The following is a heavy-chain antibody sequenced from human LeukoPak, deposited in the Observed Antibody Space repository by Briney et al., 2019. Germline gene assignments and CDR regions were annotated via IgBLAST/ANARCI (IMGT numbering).Heavy chain of an antibody. CDR3: ATYYYGSGGFQH. J-gene: IGHJ1*01. CDR2: IYYSGIT. D-gene: IGHD3-10*01. CDR1: GGSISNYY. Sequence: SETLSLTCTVSGGSISNYYWSWIRQSPGKGLEWIGYIYYSGITNYNPSLKSRVTISVDTSKNQFSLKLSSVTAADTAVYYCATYYYGSGGFQHWGQGTLVTVSS. V-gene: IGHV4-59*12.